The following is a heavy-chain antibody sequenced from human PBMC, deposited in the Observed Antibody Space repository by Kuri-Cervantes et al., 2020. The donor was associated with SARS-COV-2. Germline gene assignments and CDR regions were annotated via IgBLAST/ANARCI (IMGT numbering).Heavy chain of an antibody. V-gene: IGHV7-4-1*02. Sequence: ASVKVSCKASGYTFTSFAITWVRQAPGQGLEWMGWINTNTGNPTYAQGFTGRFVFSLDTSVSTVYLQISSLKAGDTAVYYCARDRGLSTVFGVVIIGGGAFDIWGQGTVVTVSS. CDR3: ARDRGLSTVFGVVIIGGGAFDI. J-gene: IGHJ3*02. CDR1: GYTFTSFA. D-gene: IGHD3-3*01. CDR2: INTNTGNP.